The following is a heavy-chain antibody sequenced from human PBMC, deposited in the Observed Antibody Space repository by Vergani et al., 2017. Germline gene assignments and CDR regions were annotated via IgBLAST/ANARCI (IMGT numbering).Heavy chain of an antibody. Sequence: QVQLVESGGGVVQPGRSLRLSCAASGFTFNQYGMHWVRQAPGKGLEWVAVTWYDGNNKQYADSVKGRFTISRDNSKSTMYLQMNSLRDEDTGVYYCARGGGGDYLFDFWGQGTLVTVSS. D-gene: IGHD4-17*01. CDR2: TWYDGNNK. J-gene: IGHJ4*02. CDR3: ARGGGGDYLFDF. V-gene: IGHV3-33*01. CDR1: GFTFNQYG.